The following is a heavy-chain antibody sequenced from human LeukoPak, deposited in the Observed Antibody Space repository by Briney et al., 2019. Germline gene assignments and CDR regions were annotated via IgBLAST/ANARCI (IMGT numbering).Heavy chain of an antibody. CDR2: IYHSGST. V-gene: IGHV4-38-2*02. J-gene: IGHJ6*03. CDR3: ARGRWRRHSYYYYMDV. D-gene: IGHD3-3*01. Sequence: SETLSLTCTVSGYSISSGYYWGWIRQTPGKGLEWIGSIYHSGSTYYNPSLKSRVTISVDTSKNQFSLKLSSVTAADTAVYYCARGRWRRHSYYYYMDVWGKGTTVTVSS. CDR1: GYSISSGYY.